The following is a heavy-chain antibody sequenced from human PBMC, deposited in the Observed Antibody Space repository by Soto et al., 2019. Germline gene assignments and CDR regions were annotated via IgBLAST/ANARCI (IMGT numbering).Heavy chain of an antibody. CDR3: ARSVVGEQLLEYGMDV. CDR2: IDWDDDK. CDR1: GFSLSTSGMC. D-gene: IGHD6-19*01. J-gene: IGHJ6*02. V-gene: IGHV2-70*01. Sequence: ASGPTLVNPTQTLTLTCTFSGFSLSTSGMCVSWIRQPPGKALEWLALIDWDDDKYYSTSLKTRPTISKDTSKNQVVLTMTNMDPVDTATYYCARSVVGEQLLEYGMDVWGQGTTVTVSS.